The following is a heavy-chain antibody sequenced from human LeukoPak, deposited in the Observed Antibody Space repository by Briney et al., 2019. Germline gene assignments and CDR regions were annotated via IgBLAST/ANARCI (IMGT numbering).Heavy chain of an antibody. J-gene: IGHJ5*02. CDR2: IYYSGST. CDR1: GGSISSSSYY. V-gene: IGHV4-39*01. Sequence: PSETLSLTCTVSGGSISSSSYYWGWIRQPPGKGLEWIGSIYYSGSTYYNPSLKSRVTISVDTSKNQFSPKLSSVTAADTAVYYCARPMTTVTPPWNWFDPWGQGTLVTVSS. CDR3: ARPMTTVTPPWNWFDP. D-gene: IGHD4-17*01.